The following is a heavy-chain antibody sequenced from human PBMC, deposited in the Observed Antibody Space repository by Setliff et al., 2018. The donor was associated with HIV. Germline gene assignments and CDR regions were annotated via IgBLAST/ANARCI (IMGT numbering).Heavy chain of an antibody. D-gene: IGHD3-16*01. Sequence: LRLSCAGSGFTFTDYIMHWIRQPPGKGLEWVGRITAKFNGYVKEYAASVQGRFTISRDDSKDSLFLQMNNLKTEDTAVYYCVRAAAGLDIWSQKILVTVSS. CDR1: GFTFTDYI. CDR3: VRAAAGLDI. J-gene: IGHJ4*02. V-gene: IGHV3-72*01. CDR2: ITAKFNGYVK.